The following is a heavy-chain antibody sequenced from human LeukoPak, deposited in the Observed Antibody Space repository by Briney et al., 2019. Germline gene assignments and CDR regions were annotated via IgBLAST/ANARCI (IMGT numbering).Heavy chain of an antibody. D-gene: IGHD5-18*01. CDR3: TTAPSGYAYMNGWHLDY. CDR1: GFTFSSYA. Sequence: PGGSLRLSCAASGFTFSSYAMSWVRQAPGKGLEWVSAISGSGGSTYYADSVKGRFTISRDNSKNTLYLQMNSLKTEDTALYYCTTAPSGYAYMNGWHLDYWGQGALVTVSS. V-gene: IGHV3-23*01. J-gene: IGHJ4*02. CDR2: ISGSGGST.